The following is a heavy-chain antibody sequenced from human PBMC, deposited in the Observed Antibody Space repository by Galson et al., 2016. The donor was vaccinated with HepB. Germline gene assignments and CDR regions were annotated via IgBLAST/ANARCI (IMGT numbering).Heavy chain of an antibody. D-gene: IGHD5-18*01. J-gene: IGHJ6*04. Sequence: SLRLSCATSGFTFSTSAMSWVRQAPGKGLEWVSSVNSWGDKTYYAGSVRGRFTISRDNSKNTPHLQMNSLGAGDTAVYYCAKDEARGVQLWPHYYYGMNVWGKGTTDIVSS. CDR3: AKDEARGVQLWPHYYYGMNV. V-gene: IGHV3-23*01. CDR1: GFTFSTSA. CDR2: VNSWGDKT.